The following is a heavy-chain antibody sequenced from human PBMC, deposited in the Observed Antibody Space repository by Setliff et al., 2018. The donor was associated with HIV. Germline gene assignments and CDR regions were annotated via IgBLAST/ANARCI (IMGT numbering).Heavy chain of an antibody. J-gene: IGHJ4*02. CDR1: GGSISSGGYY. V-gene: IGHV4-31*03. CDR3: AREAPGPFYYFDY. Sequence: SETLSLTCTVSGGSISSGGYYWSWIRQHPGKGLEWIGYIYYSGSTYYNPSLKSRVTISVDTSKNQFSLKLSSVTAADTAVYYCAREAPGPFYYFDYWGQGTLVTVSS. CDR2: IYYSGST.